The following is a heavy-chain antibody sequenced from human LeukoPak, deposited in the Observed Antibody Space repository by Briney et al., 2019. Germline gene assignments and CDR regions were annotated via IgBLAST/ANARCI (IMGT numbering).Heavy chain of an antibody. Sequence: NPSETLSLTCAVSGGSISSSNWWSWVRQPPGKGLEWIGEIYHSGSTNYNPSLKSRVTISVDKSKNQFSLKLSSVTAADTAVYYCARGIRGVTPHYYYGMDVWGQGTTVTVSS. V-gene: IGHV4-4*02. D-gene: IGHD3-10*01. CDR1: GGSISSSNW. CDR2: IYHSGST. CDR3: ARGIRGVTPHYYYGMDV. J-gene: IGHJ6*02.